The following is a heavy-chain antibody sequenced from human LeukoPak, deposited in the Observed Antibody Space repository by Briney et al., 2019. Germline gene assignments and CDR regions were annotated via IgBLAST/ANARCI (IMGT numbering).Heavy chain of an antibody. J-gene: IGHJ4*02. CDR3: AKAGWSWYFDS. CDR1: GFTFSSYA. V-gene: IGHV3-23*01. Sequence: GGSLRLSCAASGFTFSSYAMTWVRQAPGKGLEWVSGISDNGDSTHYADSVKGRFTISRDNSKSMLYLQMSSLRAEDAAVYYCAKAGWSWYFDSWGQGTLVTVSS. D-gene: IGHD1-26*01. CDR2: ISDNGDST.